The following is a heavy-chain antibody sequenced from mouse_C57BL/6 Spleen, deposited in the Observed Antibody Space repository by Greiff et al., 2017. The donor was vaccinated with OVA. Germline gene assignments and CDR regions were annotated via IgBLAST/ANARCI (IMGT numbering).Heavy chain of an antibody. CDR3: AGGSRVRGYFDV. J-gene: IGHJ1*03. Sequence: QVQLQQPGAELVMPGASVKLSCKASGYTFTSYWMHWVKQRPGQGLEWIGEIDPSDSYTNYNQKFKGKSTLTVDKSSSTAYLQLSSLTSEDAAVYYCAGGSRVRGYFDVWGKGTTVTVSS. V-gene: IGHV1-69*01. CDR1: GYTFTSYW. D-gene: IGHD2-13*01. CDR2: IDPSDSYT.